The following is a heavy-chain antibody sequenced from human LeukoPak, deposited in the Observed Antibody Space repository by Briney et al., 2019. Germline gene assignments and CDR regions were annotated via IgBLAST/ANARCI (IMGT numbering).Heavy chain of an antibody. Sequence: GGSLRLSCAASGFTFSTYGMHWVRQAPGKGLEWVSYISSSGSTIYYADSVKGRFTISRDNAKNSLYLQMNSLRAEDTAVYYCARDYGGSSPFDFWGQGTLVTVSS. D-gene: IGHD4-23*01. CDR2: ISSSGSTI. CDR3: ARDYGGSSPFDF. J-gene: IGHJ4*02. V-gene: IGHV3-48*04. CDR1: GFTFSTYG.